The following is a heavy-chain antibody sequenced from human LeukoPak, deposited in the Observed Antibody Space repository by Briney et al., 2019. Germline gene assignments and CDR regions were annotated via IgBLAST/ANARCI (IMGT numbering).Heavy chain of an antibody. CDR2: IYPGDSDT. Sequence: GESLKISCKGSGYSFTSYWIGWVRQMPGKGLEWTGIIYPGDSDTRYSPSFQGQVTISADKSISTAYLQWSSLKASDTAMYYCARDRGGYDFWSGYHGDAFDIWGQGTMVTVSS. CDR1: GYSFTSYW. V-gene: IGHV5-51*01. D-gene: IGHD3-3*01. CDR3: ARDRGGYDFWSGYHGDAFDI. J-gene: IGHJ3*02.